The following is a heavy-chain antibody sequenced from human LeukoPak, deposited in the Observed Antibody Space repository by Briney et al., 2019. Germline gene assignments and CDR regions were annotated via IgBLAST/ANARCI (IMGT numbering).Heavy chain of an antibody. CDR2: ISSSSYI. Sequence: PGGSLRLSCAASGFTFSSYSMNWVRQAPGKGLEWVSSISSSSYIYYADSVKGRFTISRDNAKNSLYLQMNSLRAEDTAVYYCARNPPNRYCSSTSCCPFDYWGQGTLVTVSS. J-gene: IGHJ4*02. D-gene: IGHD2-2*01. CDR1: GFTFSSYS. CDR3: ARNPPNRYCSSTSCCPFDY. V-gene: IGHV3-21*01.